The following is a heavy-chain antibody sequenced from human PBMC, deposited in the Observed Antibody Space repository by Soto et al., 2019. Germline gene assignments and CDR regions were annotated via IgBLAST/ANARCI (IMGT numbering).Heavy chain of an antibody. CDR2: IIPIFGTA. D-gene: IGHD2-15*01. CDR1: GGTFSSYA. CDR3: ARVGYCSGGSCYSGGYYGMDV. V-gene: IGHV1-69*13. J-gene: IGHJ6*02. Sequence: SVKVSCKASGGTFSSYAISWVRQAPGQGLEWMGGIIPIFGTANYAQKFQGRVTITADESTSTAYMELSSLRSEDAAVYYCARVGYCSGGSCYSGGYYGMDVWGQGTTVTVSS.